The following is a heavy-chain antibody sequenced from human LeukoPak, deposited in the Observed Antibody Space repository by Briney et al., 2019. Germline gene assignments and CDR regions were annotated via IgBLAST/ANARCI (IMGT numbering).Heavy chain of an antibody. J-gene: IGHJ5*02. CDR3: TKGLLS. V-gene: IGHV3-30*02. CDR2: ISYDGSKK. CDR1: GFTFSISD. Sequence: GGSLRLSCAASGFTFSISDMHWVRQAPGKGLQWVAFISYDGSKKHCADSVQGRCTISRDNSRNTLSLQLNSLRADDTAVFYCTKGLLSWGQGTLLTVAA.